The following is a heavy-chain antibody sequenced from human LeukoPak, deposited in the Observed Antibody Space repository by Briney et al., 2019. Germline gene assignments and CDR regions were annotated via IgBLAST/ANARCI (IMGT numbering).Heavy chain of an antibody. CDR1: GFTFSSYG. D-gene: IGHD1-14*01. CDR2: IRYDGSNK. Sequence: PGGSLRLSCAASGFTFSSYGMHWVRQAPGKGLEWVAFIRYDGSNKYYADSVKGRFTISRDNSKNTLFPQVNSLRAEDTAVYYCARGPDRGGFDYWGQGTLVTVSS. V-gene: IGHV3-30*02. CDR3: ARGPDRGGFDY. J-gene: IGHJ4*02.